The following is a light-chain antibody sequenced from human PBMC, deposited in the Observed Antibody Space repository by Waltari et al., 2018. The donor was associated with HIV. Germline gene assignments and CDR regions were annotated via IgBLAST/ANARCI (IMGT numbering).Light chain of an antibody. J-gene: IGLJ2*01. Sequence: QSVLTQPPSVSGAPGQRVTISCPGSSSNIGAGYDVHWYQQLPGPAPKLLIYANINRPSGVPDRFSGSKSGASASLAITGLQAEDEAHYYCQSFDSSLTTSGVIFGGGTKLTVL. CDR3: QSFDSSLTTSGVI. CDR2: ANI. CDR1: SSNIGAGYD. V-gene: IGLV1-40*01.